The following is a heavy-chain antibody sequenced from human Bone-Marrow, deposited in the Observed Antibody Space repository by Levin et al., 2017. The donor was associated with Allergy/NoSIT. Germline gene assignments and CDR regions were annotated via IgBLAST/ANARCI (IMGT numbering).Heavy chain of an antibody. D-gene: IGHD3-3*01. V-gene: IGHV4-59*01. CDR1: GGSITNYY. CDR3: ARMSRIIPYDDAFDI. J-gene: IGHJ3*02. Sequence: PSETLSLTCTVSGGSITNYYWNWVRQPPGKGLEWIGYIYYSGSTNYNPSLKSRVTISVDRSKNQFSLRLRSVTAADTAVYYCARMSRIIPYDDAFDIWGQGTVVTVSS. CDR2: IYYSGST.